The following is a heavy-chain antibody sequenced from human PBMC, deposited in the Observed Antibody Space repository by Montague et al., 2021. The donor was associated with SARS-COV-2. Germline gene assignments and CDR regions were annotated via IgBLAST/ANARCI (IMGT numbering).Heavy chain of an antibody. CDR3: AKGGPLIWNKPDY. CDR2: INQNGSEK. Sequence: SLRLSCAASGFRFGNYWMSWVRQAPGKGLEWVANINQNGSEKYYVGSVRGRFTISRDDARNSLFLQMDSLRADDTAVYYCAKGGPLIWNKPDYWGQGTLGAVSS. CDR1: GFRFGNYW. D-gene: IGHD1/OR15-1a*01. J-gene: IGHJ4*02. V-gene: IGHV3-7*01.